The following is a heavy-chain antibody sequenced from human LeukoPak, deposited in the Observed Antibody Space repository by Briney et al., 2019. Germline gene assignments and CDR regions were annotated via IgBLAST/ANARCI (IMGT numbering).Heavy chain of an antibody. Sequence: PSQTLSLTCTVSGGSISSGGYYWSWIRQHPGKGLEWIGYIYYSGSTYYNPSLKSRVTVSVDTSKNQFSLKLSSVTAADTAVYYCARISAAAGTGDWFDPWGQGTLVTVSS. V-gene: IGHV4-31*03. J-gene: IGHJ5*02. CDR3: ARISAAAGTGDWFDP. CDR2: IYYSGST. D-gene: IGHD6-13*01. CDR1: GGSISSGGYY.